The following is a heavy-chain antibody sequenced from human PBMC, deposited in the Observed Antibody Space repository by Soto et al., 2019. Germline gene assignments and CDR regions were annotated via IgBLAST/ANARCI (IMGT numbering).Heavy chain of an antibody. Sequence: GGSLRLSCVASGFNFDDSAMNWVRQVPGKGLEWVSGITWNSGHILYADSVKGRFTISRDNDKKSLYLELNSLRPEDTALYYCAKGRSSMIVVVMDYWGQGTPVTVSS. V-gene: IGHV3-9*01. CDR3: AKGRSSMIVVVMDY. CDR2: ITWNSGHI. J-gene: IGHJ4*02. CDR1: GFNFDDSA. D-gene: IGHD3-22*01.